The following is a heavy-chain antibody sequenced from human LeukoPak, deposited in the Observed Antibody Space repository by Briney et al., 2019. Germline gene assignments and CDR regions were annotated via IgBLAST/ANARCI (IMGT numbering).Heavy chain of an antibody. CDR3: ADPGVGY. J-gene: IGHJ4*02. Sequence: QAGGSLRLSCVGSGFTFNSNWMSWVRQAPGKGLEWVANVKENGDEKSYVDSVKGRFTISRDNAQNSVYLQMNSLRPEDTAVYYCADPGVGYWGQGTLVTVSS. CDR2: VKENGDEK. D-gene: IGHD2-8*01. V-gene: IGHV3-7*01. CDR1: GFTFNSNW.